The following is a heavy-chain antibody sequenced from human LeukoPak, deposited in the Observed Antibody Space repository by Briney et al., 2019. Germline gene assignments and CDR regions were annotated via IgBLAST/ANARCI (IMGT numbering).Heavy chain of an antibody. V-gene: IGHV1-18*01. CDR3: ASSSSIDYYDSSGPVH. CDR2: ISAYNGNT. J-gene: IGHJ4*02. D-gene: IGHD3-22*01. Sequence: ASVKVSCKATGYTFTSYGISWVRQAPGQGLEWMGWISAYNGNTNYAQKLQGRVTMTTDTSTSTAYMELSSLRSEDTAVYYCASSSSIDYYDSSGPVHWGQGTLVTVSS. CDR1: GYTFTSYG.